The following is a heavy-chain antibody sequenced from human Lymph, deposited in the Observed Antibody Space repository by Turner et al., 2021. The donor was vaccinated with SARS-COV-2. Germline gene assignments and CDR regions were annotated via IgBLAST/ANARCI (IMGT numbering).Heavy chain of an antibody. V-gene: IGHV1-2*02. Sequence: QVQLVQSGAEVKKPGASVKVSCKASGYTFTGNYMHWVRQAPGQGLEWMVWINPNSGGTNYAQKFQGRVTMTRDTSISTAYMELSRLRSDDTAVYYCARDVERYNDFWSGYSGGYGLDVWGQGTTVTVSS. J-gene: IGHJ6*02. CDR1: GYTFTGNY. D-gene: IGHD3-3*01. CDR2: INPNSGGT. CDR3: ARDVERYNDFWSGYSGGYGLDV.